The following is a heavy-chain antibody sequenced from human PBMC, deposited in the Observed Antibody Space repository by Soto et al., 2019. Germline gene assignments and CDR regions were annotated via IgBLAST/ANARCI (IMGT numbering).Heavy chain of an antibody. J-gene: IGHJ4*02. D-gene: IGHD5-12*01. CDR1: GDTLNNYA. V-gene: IGHV1-69*01. Sequence: QVQLVQSGAEVKKPGSSVKVSCKASGDTLNNYAINWVRQAPGQGLEWMGGILPIFKTPTYAQKFQGRVTIAADESTSTVYMEVSSLRSDDTAVYFCATLASGGYFFQYWGQGTLVTVSS. CDR2: ILPIFKTP. CDR3: ATLASGGYFFQY.